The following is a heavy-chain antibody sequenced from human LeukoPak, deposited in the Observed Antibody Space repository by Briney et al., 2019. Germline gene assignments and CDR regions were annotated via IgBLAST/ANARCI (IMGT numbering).Heavy chain of an antibody. CDR1: GYTFSGYY. D-gene: IGHD5-12*01. Sequence: GASVKVSRKASGYTFSGYYMHWVRQAPGQGLEWMGWINPNSGGTNYAQKFQGRVTMTRDTSISTAYMELRRLRSDDTAVYYCARAGYSGYDYYYYYYMDVWGKGTTVTVSS. V-gene: IGHV1-2*02. J-gene: IGHJ6*03. CDR2: INPNSGGT. CDR3: ARAGYSGYDYYYYYYMDV.